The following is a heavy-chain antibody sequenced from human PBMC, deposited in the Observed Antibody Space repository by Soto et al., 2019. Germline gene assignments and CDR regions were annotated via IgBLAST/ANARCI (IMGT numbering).Heavy chain of an antibody. J-gene: IGHJ5*02. CDR1: GGTFSSYA. D-gene: IGHD4-17*01. CDR3: AGYGDYAINWFDP. CDR2: IIPIFGTA. V-gene: IGHV1-69*13. Sequence: SVKVSCKASGGTFSSYAISWVRQAPGQGLAWMGGIIPIFGTANYAQKFQGRVTITADESTSTAYMELSSLRSEDTAVYYCAGYGDYAINWFDPWGQGTLVTVSS.